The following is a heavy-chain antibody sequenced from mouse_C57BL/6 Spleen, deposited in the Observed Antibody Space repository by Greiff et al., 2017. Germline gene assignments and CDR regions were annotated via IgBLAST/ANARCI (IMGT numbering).Heavy chain of an antibody. D-gene: IGHD3-3*01. CDR1: GYTFTDYE. Sequence: QVQLQQPGAELVRPGASVTLSCKASGYTFTDYEMHWVKQTPVHGLEWIGAIDPSTGGTAYNQKFKGKAILTADKSSSTAYMELRSLTSEDSAVYYCTGCRALCVYACWYFDVWGTGTTVTVSS. V-gene: IGHV1-15*01. CDR2: IDPSTGGT. CDR3: TGCRALCVYACWYFDV. J-gene: IGHJ1*03.